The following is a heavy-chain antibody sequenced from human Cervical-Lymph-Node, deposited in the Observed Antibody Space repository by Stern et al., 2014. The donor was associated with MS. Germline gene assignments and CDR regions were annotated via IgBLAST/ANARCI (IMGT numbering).Heavy chain of an antibody. CDR3: ARGVVSNRATATLHNLFDP. V-gene: IGHV1-69*04. J-gene: IGHJ5*02. Sequence: QVQLVQSGAEVKKPGSSVNVSCMASGGTFSSSYAITWMRQAPGQGLEWMGRIIPILGLPYYGQKFQGRVTITADTSTNTAYMGLNSLTSEDTAVYYCARGVVSNRATATLHNLFDPWGQGTLVTVSS. CDR2: IIPILGLP. D-gene: IGHD1-1*01. CDR1: GGTFSSSYA.